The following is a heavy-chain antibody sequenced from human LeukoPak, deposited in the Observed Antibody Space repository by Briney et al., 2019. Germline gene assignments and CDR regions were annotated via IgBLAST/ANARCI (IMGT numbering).Heavy chain of an antibody. CDR3: ARDLNVWGAFDI. Sequence: PSETLSLTCTVSGGSISSYYWSWIRQPPGKGLEWIGYIYYSGSTNYNPSLKSRVTISVDTSKNQFSLKLSSVTAADTAVYYCARDLNVWGAFDIWGQGTMVTVSS. CDR1: GGSISSYY. D-gene: IGHD7-27*01. V-gene: IGHV4-59*12. CDR2: IYYSGST. J-gene: IGHJ3*02.